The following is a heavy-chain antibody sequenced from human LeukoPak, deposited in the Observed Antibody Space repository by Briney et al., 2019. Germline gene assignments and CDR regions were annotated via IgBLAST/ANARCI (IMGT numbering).Heavy chain of an antibody. J-gene: IGHJ4*02. CDR3: AGTYYDFWSGRAS. V-gene: IGHV4-34*01. CDR2: INHSGST. D-gene: IGHD3-3*01. CDR1: GGSFGGYY. Sequence: SETLSLTCAVYGGSFGGYYWSWIRQPPGKGLEWIGEINHSGSTNYNPSLKSRVTISVDTSKNQFSLKLSSVTAADTAVYYCAGTYYDFWSGRASWGQGTLVTVSS.